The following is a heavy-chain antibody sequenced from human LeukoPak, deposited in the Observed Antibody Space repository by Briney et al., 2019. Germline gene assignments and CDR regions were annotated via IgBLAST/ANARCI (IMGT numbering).Heavy chain of an antibody. CDR1: GFTFSSYA. Sequence: GASLRLSCAASGFTFSSYAMSWVRQTPGKGLEWVGRIKSKTDGGTTDYAAPVKGRFTISRDDSENTLYLQMNSLKTEDTAVYYCTAGTGYSDFDYWGQGTLVTVSS. D-gene: IGHD3/OR15-3a*01. CDR2: IKSKTDGGTT. V-gene: IGHV3-15*01. CDR3: TAGTGYSDFDY. J-gene: IGHJ4*02.